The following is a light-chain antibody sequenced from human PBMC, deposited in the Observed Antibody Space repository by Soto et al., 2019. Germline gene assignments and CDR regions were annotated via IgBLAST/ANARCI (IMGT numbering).Light chain of an antibody. Sequence: EIVLTQSPGTRSLSPGERATLSCRASQSVSSSYLAWYQQKPGQAPRLLIYGASSRATGIPDRFSGSGSGTDFTLTISRLEPEDFAVYYCQQYGSSPVTFGQGTKVEIK. V-gene: IGKV3-20*01. CDR3: QQYGSSPVT. CDR2: GAS. J-gene: IGKJ1*01. CDR1: QSVSSSY.